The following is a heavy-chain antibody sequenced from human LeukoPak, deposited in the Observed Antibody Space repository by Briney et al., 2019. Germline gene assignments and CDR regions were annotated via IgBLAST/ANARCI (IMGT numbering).Heavy chain of an antibody. V-gene: IGHV4-39*01. J-gene: IGHJ4*02. CDR1: GGSISSSSDY. D-gene: IGHD2-2*01. CDR3: ASPYCSSTSCSVGL. CDR2: IYYSGST. Sequence: SETLSLTCTVSGGSISSSSDYWGWIRQPPGKGLEWIGSIYYSGSTYYNPSLKSRVTISVDTSKNQFSLKLSSVTAADTAVYYCASPYCSSTSCSVGLWGQGTLVTVSS.